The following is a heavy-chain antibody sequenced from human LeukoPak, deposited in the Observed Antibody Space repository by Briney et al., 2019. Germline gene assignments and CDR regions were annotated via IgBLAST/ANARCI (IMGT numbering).Heavy chain of an antibody. D-gene: IGHD2-2*01. V-gene: IGHV3-7*01. CDR3: ASASPAGDY. CDR2: IKQDGSER. J-gene: IGHJ4*02. Sequence: QAGGSLRLSCAASGFTFSRFWMSWVRQAPGKGLEWVANIKQDGSERYYVDSVKGRFTISGDNAMNSLHLQMNSLRAEDTAMYYCASASPAGDYWGQGTLVTVSS. CDR1: GFTFSRFW.